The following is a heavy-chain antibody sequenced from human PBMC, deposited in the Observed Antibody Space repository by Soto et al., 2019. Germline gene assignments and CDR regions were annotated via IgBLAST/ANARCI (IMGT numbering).Heavy chain of an antibody. J-gene: IGHJ6*03. D-gene: IGHD1-1*01. V-gene: IGHV5-51*01. CDR1: GYSFTSYW. CDR2: IYPGDSDT. Sequence: PGASLKISCRGSGYSFTSYWIGWVRQMPGKGLEWMGIIYPGDSDTRYSPSFQGQVTISADKSISTAYLQWSSLKASDTAMYYCARLSSVQLERPWYYYHYMDVWGKGTTVTVSS. CDR3: ARLSSVQLERPWYYYHYMDV.